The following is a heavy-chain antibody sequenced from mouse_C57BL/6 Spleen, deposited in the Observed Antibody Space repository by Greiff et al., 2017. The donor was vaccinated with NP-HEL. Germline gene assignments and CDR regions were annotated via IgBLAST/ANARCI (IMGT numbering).Heavy chain of an antibody. V-gene: IGHV1-52*01. D-gene: IGHD1-1*01. J-gene: IGHJ2*01. CDR1: GYTFTSYW. Sequence: QVQLQQPGAELVRPGSSVKLSCKASGYTFTSYWMHWVKQRPIQGLEWIGNFDPSDSETHYNQKFKDKATLTVDKSSSTAYMQLSSLTSEDSAVYYCARSGITTVVAIDYWGQGTTLTVSS. CDR3: ARSGITTVVAIDY. CDR2: FDPSDSET.